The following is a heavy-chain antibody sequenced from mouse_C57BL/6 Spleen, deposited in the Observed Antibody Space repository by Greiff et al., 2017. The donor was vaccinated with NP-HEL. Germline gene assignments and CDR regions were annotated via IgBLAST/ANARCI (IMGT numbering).Heavy chain of an antibody. CDR2: IDPENGDT. D-gene: IGHD2-5*01. Sequence: EVKLVESGAELVRPGASVKLSCTASGFNIKDDYMHWVKQRPEQGLEWIGWIDPENGDTEYASKFQGKATITADTSSNTAYLQLSSLTSEDTAVYYCTTVYSNSSFDYWGQGTTLTVSS. J-gene: IGHJ2*01. V-gene: IGHV14-4*01. CDR3: TTVYSNSSFDY. CDR1: GFNIKDDY.